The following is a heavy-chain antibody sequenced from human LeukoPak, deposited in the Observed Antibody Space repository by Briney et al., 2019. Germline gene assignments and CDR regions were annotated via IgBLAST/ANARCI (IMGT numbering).Heavy chain of an antibody. J-gene: IGHJ6*02. CDR1: GFTLSSYG. CDR3: AKDVKLTVTITTVMDV. CDR2: ISYDGSNK. Sequence: GGSLRLSCAASGFTLSSYGMHWVRQAPGKGLEWVAVISYDGSNKYYADSVKGRFTISRDDSKNTLYLQMNSLRAEDTAVYYCAKDVKLTVTITTVMDVWGQGTTVTVSS. D-gene: IGHD4-17*01. V-gene: IGHV3-30*18.